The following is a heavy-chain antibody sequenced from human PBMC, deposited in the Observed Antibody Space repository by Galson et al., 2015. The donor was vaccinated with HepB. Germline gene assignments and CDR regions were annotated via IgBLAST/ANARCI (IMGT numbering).Heavy chain of an antibody. J-gene: IGHJ4*02. CDR1: GFTFSDCY. CDR2: ISSSGSMI. Sequence: SLRLSCAASGFTFSDCYMSWIRQAPGKGLEWVSYISSSGSMIYYADSVKGRFTISRDNAKNSLYLQMNSLRPEDTAVYYCARRGDYGVEWHLDYWGQGTLVTVSS. CDR3: ARRGDYGVEWHLDY. D-gene: IGHD4-17*01. V-gene: IGHV3-11*01.